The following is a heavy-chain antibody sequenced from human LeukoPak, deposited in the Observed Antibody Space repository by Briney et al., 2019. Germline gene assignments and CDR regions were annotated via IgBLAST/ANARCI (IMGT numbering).Heavy chain of an antibody. V-gene: IGHV3-7*01. CDR3: AKYGGNSGMAFDI. CDR1: GFTFSAHW. J-gene: IGHJ3*02. CDR2: INLDESAK. Sequence: PGGSLRLSCAASGFTFSAHWMSWVRQAPGKGLEWVANINLDESAKRYVNSVKGRFTISRDNAKNSLYLQMNSPRAEDTAVYYCAKYGGNSGMAFDIWGQGTVVTVSS. D-gene: IGHD4-23*01.